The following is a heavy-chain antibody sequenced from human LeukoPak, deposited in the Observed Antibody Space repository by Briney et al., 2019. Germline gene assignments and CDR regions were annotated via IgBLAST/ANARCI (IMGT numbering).Heavy chain of an antibody. V-gene: IGHV3-11*04. Sequence: GGSLRLSCAASGFTFSDSYMNWIRQAPGKGLEWVSYISPGGSPIYYADSVKGRFTVSRDNAKNTLYLEMNRLRAEDTAVYYCARDNAYMLDYWGQGTQVTVSS. D-gene: IGHD5-24*01. CDR1: GFTFSDSY. CDR2: ISPGGSPI. J-gene: IGHJ4*02. CDR3: ARDNAYMLDY.